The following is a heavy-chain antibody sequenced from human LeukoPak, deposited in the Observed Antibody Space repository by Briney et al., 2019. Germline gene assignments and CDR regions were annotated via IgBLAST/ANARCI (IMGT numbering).Heavy chain of an antibody. CDR2: IIPIFGTA. CDR1: GGTFSSYA. CDR3: ASRAYWSIGYYGMDV. J-gene: IGHJ6*02. V-gene: IGHV1-69*13. Sequence: SVKVSCKASGGTFSSYAISWVRQAPGQGLEWMGGIIPIFGTADYAQKFQGRVTITADESTSTAYMELSSLRSEDTAVYYCASRAYWSIGYYGMDVWGQWTTVTVSS. D-gene: IGHD3-16*01.